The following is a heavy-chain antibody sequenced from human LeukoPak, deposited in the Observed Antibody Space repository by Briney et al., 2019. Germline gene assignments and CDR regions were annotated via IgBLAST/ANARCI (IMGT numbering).Heavy chain of an antibody. V-gene: IGHV3-30*04. CDR3: ARGHGWLGY. CDR2: ISYDGRNK. Sequence: GGSLRLSCAASGFTFNTYAMHWVRQAPGKGLEWVVVISYDGRNKYYADSVKGRFTISRDNSKNTLYLQMNSLRAEDTAVYYCARGHGWLGYWGQGTLVTVSS. J-gene: IGHJ4*02. D-gene: IGHD6-19*01. CDR1: GFTFNTYA.